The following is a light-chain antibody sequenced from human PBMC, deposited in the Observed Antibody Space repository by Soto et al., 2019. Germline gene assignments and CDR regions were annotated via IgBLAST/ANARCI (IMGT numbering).Light chain of an antibody. V-gene: IGKV1-5*03. CDR2: MAS. Sequence: DIQLTQSPSTLSASVGDRVTITCRASQSITNWLAWYQQKPGKAPKVLIHMASSLKSGVPSRFSGSGSGTEFTLTISGLQPDDVATYYCQQYNSSPWTFGQGTKVDIK. CDR3: QQYNSSPWT. CDR1: QSITNW. J-gene: IGKJ1*01.